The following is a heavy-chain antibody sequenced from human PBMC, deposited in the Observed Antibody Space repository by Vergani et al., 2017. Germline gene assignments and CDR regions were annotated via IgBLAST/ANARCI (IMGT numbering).Heavy chain of an antibody. CDR1: GFTFSDYY. D-gene: IGHD6-13*01. CDR3: ARMTSIAAAAFDY. J-gene: IGHJ4*02. V-gene: IGHV3-11*05. CDR2: ISSSSSYT. Sequence: QVQLVESGGGLVKPGGSLRLSCAASGFTFSDYYMSWIRQAPGKGLEWVSYISSSSSYTNYADSVKGRFTISRDNAKNSLYLQMNSLRAEDTAVYYCARMTSIAAAAFDYWGQGTLVTVSS.